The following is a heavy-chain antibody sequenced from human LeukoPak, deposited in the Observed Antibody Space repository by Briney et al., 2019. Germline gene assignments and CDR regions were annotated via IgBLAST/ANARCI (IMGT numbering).Heavy chain of an antibody. CDR1: GYTFIAYY. CDR2: INPNTGGT. V-gene: IGHV1-2*02. D-gene: IGHD6-13*01. CDR3: ARDGVAAAVNAFDI. J-gene: IGHJ3*02. Sequence: ASVKVSCKASGYTFIAYYMHWVRQAPGQGLEWMGWINPNTGGTNYAQKFQGRVTMTRGTSISTAYMELSGLRSDDTAVYYCARDGVAAAVNAFDIWGQGTMVTVSS.